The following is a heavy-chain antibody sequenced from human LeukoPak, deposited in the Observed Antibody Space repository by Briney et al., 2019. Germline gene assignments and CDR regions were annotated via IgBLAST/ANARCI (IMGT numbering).Heavy chain of an antibody. J-gene: IGHJ6*03. CDR3: ARVPVAGTFPIGYMDV. V-gene: IGHV3-53*01. CDR2: LYSGGST. Sequence: GGSLRLSCAASGFTFSSNYMSWVRQAPRQGLRWVSLLYSGGSTYYADSVKGRFTLSRDNSKNTLYLQMNSLRAEDTAVYYCARVPVAGTFPIGYMDVWGKGTTVTVSS. D-gene: IGHD6-19*01. CDR1: GFTFSSNY.